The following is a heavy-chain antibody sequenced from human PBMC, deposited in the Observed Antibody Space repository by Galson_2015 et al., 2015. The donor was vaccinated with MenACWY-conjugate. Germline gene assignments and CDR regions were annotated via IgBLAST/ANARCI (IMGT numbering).Heavy chain of an antibody. Sequence: SVKVSCKASEYTFTSFAMHWVRQAPGQSLEWMGWINAGTGNTEYSKKFQGRVTITTDTSAKTAYMELSSLRSEDTAVYYCARSPRDYGSGTYSFHHWGQGTLVTVSS. V-gene: IGHV1-3*01. D-gene: IGHD3-10*01. CDR2: INAGTGNT. CDR3: ARSPRDYGSGTYSFHH. CDR1: EYTFTSFA. J-gene: IGHJ1*01.